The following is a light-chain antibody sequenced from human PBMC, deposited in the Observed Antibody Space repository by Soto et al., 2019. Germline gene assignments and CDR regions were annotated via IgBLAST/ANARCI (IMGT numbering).Light chain of an antibody. CDR2: DAY. Sequence: EVVLTQSPVTLSLSPGWRATLSCRASQSFRGLLAWYQQKPGQAPRLLIYDAYNRATGIPPRFSGSGSGTDFTLTISSLEPEDSAVYYCQKRHMWPITCGQGTRLEIK. J-gene: IGKJ5*01. CDR1: QSFRGL. CDR3: QKRHMWPIT. V-gene: IGKV3-11*01.